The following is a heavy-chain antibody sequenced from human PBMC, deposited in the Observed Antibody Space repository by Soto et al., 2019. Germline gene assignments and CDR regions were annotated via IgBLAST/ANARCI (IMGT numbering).Heavy chain of an antibody. D-gene: IGHD3-3*01. J-gene: IGHJ5*02. Sequence: PSETLSLTCTVSGGSISSYYWSWIRQPPGKGLEWIGYIYYSGSTNYNPSLKSRVTISVDTSKNQFSLKLSSVTAADTAVYYCARRNRSLYDFWSGDNWFDPWGQGTQVTVSS. V-gene: IGHV4-59*01. CDR1: GGSISSYY. CDR2: IYYSGST. CDR3: ARRNRSLYDFWSGDNWFDP.